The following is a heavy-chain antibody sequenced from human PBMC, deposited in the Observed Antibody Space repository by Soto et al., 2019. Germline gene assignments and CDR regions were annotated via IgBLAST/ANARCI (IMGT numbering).Heavy chain of an antibody. CDR2: ISYDGSNK. CDR3: ARPSDYYDSSGQFANDAFDI. D-gene: IGHD3-22*01. J-gene: IGHJ3*02. CDR1: GFTFSSYA. V-gene: IGHV3-30-3*01. Sequence: GGSLRLSCAASGFTFSSYAMHWVRQAPGKGLEWVAVISYDGSNKYYADSVKGRFTISRDNSKNTLYLQMNSLRAEDTAVYYCARPSDYYDSSGQFANDAFDIWGQGTMVTVSS.